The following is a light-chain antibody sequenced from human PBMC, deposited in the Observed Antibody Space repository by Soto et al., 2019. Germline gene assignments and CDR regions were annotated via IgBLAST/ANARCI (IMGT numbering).Light chain of an antibody. CDR2: NNA. J-gene: IGLJ1*01. CDR3: QSHDNSLSGFYV. Sequence: QSVLTQPPSVSGAPGQRVTISCTGSSSNIGAGYAVHWYQQLPGTGPKLLIYNNAIRPSGVPDRFSGSRSGTSASLAITGLQAEDEADYYCQSHDNSLSGFYVFGIGTKVTVL. CDR1: SSNIGAGYA. V-gene: IGLV1-40*01.